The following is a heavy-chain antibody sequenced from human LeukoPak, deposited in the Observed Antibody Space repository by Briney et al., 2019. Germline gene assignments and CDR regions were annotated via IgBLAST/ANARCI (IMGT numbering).Heavy chain of an antibody. J-gene: IGHJ5*02. D-gene: IGHD3-3*01. CDR3: ARLPYRADGYYYWVDT. CDR2: VSDSGTT. V-gene: IGHV4-39*01. Sequence: KPSETLSLTCTVSGGSISANSNYWGWIRQPPGKGLEWIGSVSDSGTTFYNPSLRSRVTISVDTSKKQVSLNLSSVTAADTAMYYCARLPYRADGYYYWVDTWGQGTLVTVSS. CDR1: GGSISANSNY.